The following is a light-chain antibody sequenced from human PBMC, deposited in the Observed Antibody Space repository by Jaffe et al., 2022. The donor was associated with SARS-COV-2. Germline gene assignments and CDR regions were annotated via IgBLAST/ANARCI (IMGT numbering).Light chain of an antibody. J-gene: IGKJ3*01. CDR3: QQYNDWPPRFT. Sequence: EIVMTQSPATLSVSPGERATLSCRASQSISSNLAWYQQKPGQAPRLLIYGASTRATGIPARFSGSGSGTDFTLTISSLQSEDFAIYYCQQYNDWPPRFTFGPGTKVDIK. V-gene: IGKV3-15*01. CDR1: QSISSN. CDR2: GAS.